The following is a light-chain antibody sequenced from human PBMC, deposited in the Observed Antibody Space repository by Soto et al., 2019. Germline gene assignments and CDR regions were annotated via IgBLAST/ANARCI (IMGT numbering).Light chain of an antibody. CDR1: QSIYKY. J-gene: IGKJ1*01. CDR2: SAS. Sequence: DIHRSQSPASLSASVGDRITITFRASQSIYKYLNWYQQTPVKAPKVLIYSASSLQGGVPSRFGGSGSGTDFTLTISSPQPEDFATYYCQQCYSTPPTFGQGTKVDIK. CDR3: QQCYSTPPT. V-gene: IGKV1-39*01.